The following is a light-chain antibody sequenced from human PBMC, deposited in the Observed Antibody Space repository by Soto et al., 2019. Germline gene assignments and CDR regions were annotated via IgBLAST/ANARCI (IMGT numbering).Light chain of an antibody. CDR1: QGLSSD. CDR2: AAS. Sequence: DIKLTQSPSFLSASVGDRVTITCRASQGLSSDLAWYQQKPGKAPKLLIYAASTLQSGVPSRFSGSGSGTEFTLTISSLQPEDFATYYCQQLNSYPITFGQGTRLEMK. CDR3: QQLNSYPIT. J-gene: IGKJ5*01. V-gene: IGKV1-9*01.